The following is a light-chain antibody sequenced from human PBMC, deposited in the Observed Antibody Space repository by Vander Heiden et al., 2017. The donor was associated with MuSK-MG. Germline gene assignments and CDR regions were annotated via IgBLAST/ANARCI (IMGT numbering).Light chain of an antibody. J-gene: IGKJ1*01. CDR2: WAS. V-gene: IGKV4-1*01. CDR3: QQDDSTPVT. CDR1: QSVLYSSNNKNY. Sequence: LAVSLGERATINCKSSQSVLYSSNNKNYLAWYQQKPGQPPKLLIYWASTRESGVPDRFSGSGSGTDFTLTISSLQAEDVAVYYCQQDDSTPVTFGQGTKVXIK.